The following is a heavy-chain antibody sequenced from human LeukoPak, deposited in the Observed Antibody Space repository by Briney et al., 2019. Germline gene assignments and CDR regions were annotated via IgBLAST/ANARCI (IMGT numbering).Heavy chain of an antibody. CDR3: ARHATVTSFTFAH. CDR1: GGSISSSSYY. CDR2: IYYSGNT. Sequence: SETLSLTCTVSGGSISSSSYYWGWIRQPPGKGLEWIGSIYYSGNTYYNPSLKSRVTISVDTSKNQFSLELNSVTAADTAVYYYARHATVTSFTFAHWGQGTLVTVSS. D-gene: IGHD4-17*01. J-gene: IGHJ4*02. V-gene: IGHV4-39*01.